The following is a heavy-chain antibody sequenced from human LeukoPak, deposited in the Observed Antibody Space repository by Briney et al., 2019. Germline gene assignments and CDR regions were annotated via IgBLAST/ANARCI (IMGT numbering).Heavy chain of an antibody. J-gene: IGHJ4*02. Sequence: PGGSLTLSCAASGFTFARYSMIWARQAPGKALEWLSSISCSSSNIYYADSVTGRFTISRDNAKNSLYLQMNSLRAEDTVVYYCVRAVEYYYDSSGYAVDYWGQGTRVTVSS. CDR1: GFTFARYS. D-gene: IGHD3-22*01. CDR2: ISCSSSNI. CDR3: VRAVEYYYDSSGYAVDY. V-gene: IGHV3-21*01.